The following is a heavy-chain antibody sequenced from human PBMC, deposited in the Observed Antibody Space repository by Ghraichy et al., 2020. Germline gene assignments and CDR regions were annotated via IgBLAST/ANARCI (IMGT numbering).Heavy chain of an antibody. CDR3: ARSGVSEVKGHYVENVFASSNWFDP. Sequence: ASVKVSCKASGNSFANYDFIWVRQAPGQGLEWMGWIRTYNGHTDYAQSLQDRVTMTTDTSTSTAYLELRSLRSDDTAVYYCARSGVSEVKGHYVENVFASSNWFDPWGQGTLVTVSS. D-gene: IGHD4-17*01. J-gene: IGHJ5*02. CDR2: IRTYNGHT. V-gene: IGHV1-18*04. CDR1: GNSFANYD.